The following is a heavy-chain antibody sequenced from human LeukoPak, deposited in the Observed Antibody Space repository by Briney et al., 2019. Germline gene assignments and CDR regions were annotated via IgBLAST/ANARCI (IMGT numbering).Heavy chain of an antibody. D-gene: IGHD3-22*01. CDR2: ISYDGSNK. V-gene: IGHV3-30-3*01. Sequence: GGSLRLSCAASGFTFSNFWMHWVRQAPGKGLEWVAVISYDGSNKYYADSVKGRFTISRDNSKNTLYLQMNSLRAEDTAVYYCAREYYDSSGYYEVQLDYWGQGTLVTVSS. J-gene: IGHJ4*02. CDR3: AREYYDSSGYYEVQLDY. CDR1: GFTFSNFW.